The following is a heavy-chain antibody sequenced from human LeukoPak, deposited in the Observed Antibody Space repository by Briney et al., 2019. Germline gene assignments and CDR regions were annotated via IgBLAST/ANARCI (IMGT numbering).Heavy chain of an antibody. Sequence: ASVKVSCKASGGTFSSYAISWVRQAPGQGLEWMGGIIPIFGTANYAQKFQGRVTITADESTSTAYMELSSLRSEDTAVYYCARADTAMVLDWYFDLWGRGTLVTVSS. CDR2: IIPIFGTA. J-gene: IGHJ2*01. CDR1: GGTFSSYA. D-gene: IGHD5-18*01. CDR3: ARADTAMVLDWYFDL. V-gene: IGHV1-69*13.